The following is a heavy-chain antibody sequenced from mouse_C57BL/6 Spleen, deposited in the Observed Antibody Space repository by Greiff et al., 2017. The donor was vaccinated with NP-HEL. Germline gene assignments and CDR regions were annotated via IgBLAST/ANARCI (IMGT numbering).Heavy chain of an antibody. D-gene: IGHD2-3*01. CDR2: INPSSGYT. V-gene: IGHV1-7*01. CDR3: ASLYDGYSAWFAY. Sequence: QVQLKESGAELAKPGASVKLSCKASGYTFTSYWMHWVKQRPGQGLEWIGYINPSSGYTKYNQKFKDKATLTADKSSSTAYMQLSSLTYEDSAVYYCASLYDGYSAWFAYWGQGTLVTVSA. J-gene: IGHJ3*01. CDR1: GYTFTSYW.